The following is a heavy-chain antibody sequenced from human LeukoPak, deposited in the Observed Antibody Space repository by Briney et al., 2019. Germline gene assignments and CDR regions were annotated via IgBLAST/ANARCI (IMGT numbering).Heavy chain of an antibody. D-gene: IGHD2-2*01. Sequence: GGSLRLSCAGSGFTFSSYWMSWVRQAPGKGLEWVANIKQDGNEKYYVDSVKGRFTISRDNAKKSLYLQMNSLRAEDTAVYYCATQPAAADVDYWGQGTLVTVSS. CDR2: IKQDGNEK. J-gene: IGHJ4*02. CDR1: GFTFSSYW. V-gene: IGHV3-7*03. CDR3: ATQPAAADVDY.